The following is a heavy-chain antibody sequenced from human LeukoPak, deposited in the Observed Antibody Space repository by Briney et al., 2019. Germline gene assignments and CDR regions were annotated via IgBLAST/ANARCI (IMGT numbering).Heavy chain of an antibody. CDR3: ARLGYYDSSGYYY. J-gene: IGHJ4*02. CDR2: IYPGDSDI. D-gene: IGHD3-22*01. V-gene: IGHV5-51*01. Sequence: GESLKISCKGSGYSFSSYWIGWVRQMPGKGLEWMGIIYPGDSDIRYGPSFQGQVTISADKSIRTAYLQWSSLKASDTAMYYCARLGYYDSSGYYYWGQGTLVTVSS. CDR1: GYSFSSYW.